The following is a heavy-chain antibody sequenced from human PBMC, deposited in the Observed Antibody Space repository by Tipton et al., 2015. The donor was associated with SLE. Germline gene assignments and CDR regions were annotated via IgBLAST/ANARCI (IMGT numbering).Heavy chain of an antibody. V-gene: IGHV1-69*01. CDR2: IIPIFGTA. CDR3: ARFSGSAPWWYFDL. Sequence: SCAASGFSFSYYAMHWVRQAPGQGLEWMGGIIPIFGTANYAQKFQGRVTITADESTSTAYMELSSLRSEDTAVYYCARFSGSAPWWYFDLWGRGTLVTVSS. J-gene: IGHJ2*01. D-gene: IGHD3-10*01. CDR1: GFSFSYYA.